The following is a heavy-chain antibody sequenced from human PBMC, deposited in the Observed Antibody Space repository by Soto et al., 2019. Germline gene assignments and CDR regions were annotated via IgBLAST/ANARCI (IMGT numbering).Heavy chain of an antibody. Sequence: SAALSLSCTVSGSSVSSGIYYWSWIRQPPGKGLEWIGYIYYSGSTNYNPSPKSRVTISGDTSKNQFSLKLSSVTAADTAVYYCAREPNLRYSSSWYSNYGMGVWGQGTTVTVSS. CDR2: IYYSGST. D-gene: IGHD6-13*01. CDR3: AREPNLRYSSSWYSNYGMGV. V-gene: IGHV4-61*01. J-gene: IGHJ6*02. CDR1: GSSVSSGIYY.